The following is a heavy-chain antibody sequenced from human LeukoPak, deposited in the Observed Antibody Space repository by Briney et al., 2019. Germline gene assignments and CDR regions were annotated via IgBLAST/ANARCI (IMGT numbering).Heavy chain of an antibody. V-gene: IGHV3-9*01. D-gene: IGHD3-9*01. CDR1: GFTFDDYA. CDR3: AKGYYDILTGPTEN. Sequence: PGRSLRLSCAASGFTFDDYAMHRVRQAPGKGLEWVSGISWNSGSIGYADSVKGRFTISRDNAKNSLYLQMNSLRAEDTALYYCAKGYYDILTGPTENWGQGTLVTVSS. J-gene: IGHJ4*02. CDR2: ISWNSGSI.